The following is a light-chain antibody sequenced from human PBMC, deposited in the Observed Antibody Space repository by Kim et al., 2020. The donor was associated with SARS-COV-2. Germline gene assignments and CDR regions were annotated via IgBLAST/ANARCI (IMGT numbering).Light chain of an antibody. CDR3: QQYDNWPPIT. J-gene: IGKJ5*01. Sequence: PGERATLSCRASQSVNSNLAWYRHKPGQAPRLLIYAASTRATGIPARFSGSGSGTEFTLTISSLQSEDFAVYYCQQYDNWPPITFGQGTRLEIK. CDR1: QSVNSN. V-gene: IGKV3-15*01. CDR2: AAS.